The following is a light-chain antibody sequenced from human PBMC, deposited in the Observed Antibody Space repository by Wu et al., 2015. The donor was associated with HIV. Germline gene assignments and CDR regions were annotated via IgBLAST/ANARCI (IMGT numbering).Light chain of an antibody. Sequence: EIVLTQSPGTLSLSPGERATLSCRASQSVSISYLAWYQQKPGQPPRLVIHDTSNRATGIPARFTGSGSGTDFTLTISSLEPEDFAVYYCQQRRNWPLTFGQGTRLEIK. V-gene: IGKV3D-20*02. CDR2: DTS. CDR1: QSVSISY. J-gene: IGKJ5*01. CDR3: QQRRNWPLT.